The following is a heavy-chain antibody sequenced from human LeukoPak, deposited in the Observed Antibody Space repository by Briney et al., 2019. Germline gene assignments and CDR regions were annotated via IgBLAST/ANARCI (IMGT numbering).Heavy chain of an antibody. CDR2: MNPNSGNT. D-gene: IGHD2-2*01. CDR3: ARDGLVGSTSCCDY. CDR1: GYTFTSYD. J-gene: IGHJ4*02. Sequence: ASVKVSCKASGYTFTSYDINWVRQATGQGLEWMGWMNPNSGNTGYAQKFQGRVTMTRDTSTSTVYMELSSLRSEDTAVYYCARDGLVGSTSCCDYWGQGTLVTVSS. V-gene: IGHV1-8*01.